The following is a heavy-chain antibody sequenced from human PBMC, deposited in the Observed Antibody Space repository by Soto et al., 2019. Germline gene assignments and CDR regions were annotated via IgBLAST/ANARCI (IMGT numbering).Heavy chain of an antibody. V-gene: IGHV3-15*01. CDR3: TTEITTTYYYYYFDY. D-gene: IGHD3-10*01. CDR2: IKSKTDGGTT. Sequence: PGGSLRLSCAASGFTFSNAWMSWVRQAPGKGLEWVGRIKSKTDGGTTDYAARVKGRFTISRDDSKNTLYLQMNSLKTEDTAVYYCTTEITTTYYYYYFDYWGQGTLVTVSS. CDR1: GFTFSNAW. J-gene: IGHJ4*02.